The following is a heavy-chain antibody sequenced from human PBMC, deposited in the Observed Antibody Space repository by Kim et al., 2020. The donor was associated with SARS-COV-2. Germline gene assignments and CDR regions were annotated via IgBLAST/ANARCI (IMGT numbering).Heavy chain of an antibody. CDR3: AKGGGGDSRNWFDP. D-gene: IGHD3-22*01. Sequence: GGSLRLSCAASGFTFNTYAMNWVRQAPGKGLEWVSTISAGGGSIYYADSVKGRFTISRDNSKNTVYLQMNSLRAEDTAVYYCAKGGGGDSRNWFDPWGQGTMVSVSS. V-gene: IGHV3-23*01. CDR1: GFTFNTYA. J-gene: IGHJ5*02. CDR2: ISAGGGSI.